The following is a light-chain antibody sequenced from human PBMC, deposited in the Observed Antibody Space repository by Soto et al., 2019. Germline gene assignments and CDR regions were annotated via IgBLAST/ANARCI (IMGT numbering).Light chain of an antibody. CDR1: QTISRN. Sequence: DIQMTQSPSSLSASVGDRVTIPCRASQTISRNLNWYQQKPGTAPKLLIYATSSLQSGVPARFSGSGSGTDFTLAISNLQPEDFAIYSCQQSHCIPITFGQGTRLESK. J-gene: IGKJ5*01. V-gene: IGKV1-39*01. CDR3: QQSHCIPIT. CDR2: ATS.